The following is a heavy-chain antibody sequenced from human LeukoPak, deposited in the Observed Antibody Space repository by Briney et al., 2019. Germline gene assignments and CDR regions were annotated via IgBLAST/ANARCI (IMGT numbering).Heavy chain of an antibody. CDR3: TTRDGYNAFHY. J-gene: IGHJ4*02. CDR2: INPRRGST. Sequence: ASVKVSCKASVYAFSSYYMHWVRQAPGQGPEWMGIINPRRGSTTYAQKFQGRVTMTGDTSTSTVYMELSSLRSEDTAVYYCTTRDGYNAFHYWVQGTLVTVSS. CDR1: VYAFSSYY. V-gene: IGHV1-46*01. D-gene: IGHD5-24*01.